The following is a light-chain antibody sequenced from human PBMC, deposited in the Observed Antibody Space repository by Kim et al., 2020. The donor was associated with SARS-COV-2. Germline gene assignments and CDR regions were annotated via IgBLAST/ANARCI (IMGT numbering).Light chain of an antibody. CDR2: GAS. J-gene: IGKJ2*01. V-gene: IGKV3-20*01. Sequence: EIVLTQSPGTLSLSPGERATLSCRAGQSVSSSYLAWYQQKPGQAPRLLIYGASSRATGIPDRFSGSGSGTDFALTISRLEPEDFAVYYRQQYGSSPYTFGQGTKLEI. CDR1: QSVSSSY. CDR3: QQYGSSPYT.